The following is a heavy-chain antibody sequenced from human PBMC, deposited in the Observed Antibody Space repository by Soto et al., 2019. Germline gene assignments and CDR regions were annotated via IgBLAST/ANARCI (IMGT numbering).Heavy chain of an antibody. D-gene: IGHD6-13*01. CDR2: ISYDGNNK. V-gene: IGHV3-30-3*01. CDR1: GFTFSSYA. J-gene: IGHJ4*02. Sequence: QVQLVESGGGVVQPGRSLRLSCAASGFTFSSYAMHWVRQAPGKGLEWVAAISYDGNNKYYADSVKGRFTISRDNSKNTLFLQMNSLRTEDAAVYYCAIDLKGGSSWFWDYFDCWGQGTLVTVSS. CDR3: AIDLKGGSSWFWDYFDC.